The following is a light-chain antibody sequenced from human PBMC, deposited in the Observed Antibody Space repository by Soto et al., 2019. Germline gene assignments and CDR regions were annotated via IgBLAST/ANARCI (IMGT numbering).Light chain of an antibody. Sequence: QSVLTQPPSVSGAPGQRVTISCSGSSSNIENNYVYWYQQVPGTAPRLLIYNNDRRPSGVPDRFAGSKSGTSASLAISGLRTDDEGDYYCAAWDDSLNGVFGGWTKVTVL. CDR1: SSNIENNY. V-gene: IGLV1-47*02. CDR2: NND. CDR3: AAWDDSLNGV. J-gene: IGLJ3*02.